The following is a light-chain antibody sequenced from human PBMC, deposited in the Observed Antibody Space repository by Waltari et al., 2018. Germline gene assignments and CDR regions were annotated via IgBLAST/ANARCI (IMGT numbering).Light chain of an antibody. CDR2: EVS. J-gene: IGLJ3*02. CDR3: SSYTSSSTLG. CDR1: SSDVGAYNY. Sequence: QSALTQPASVSGSPGQSNTISRTGTSSDVGAYNYVPWYQQHPGKAPKLMIYEVSNRPSGVSNRFSGSKSGNTASLTISGLQAEDEADYYCSSYTSSSTLGFGGGTKLTVL. V-gene: IGLV2-14*01.